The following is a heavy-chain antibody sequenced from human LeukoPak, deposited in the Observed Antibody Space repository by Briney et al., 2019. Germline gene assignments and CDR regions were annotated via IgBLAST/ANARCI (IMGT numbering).Heavy chain of an antibody. CDR3: ARGAPDSSGYYRHFDY. V-gene: IGHV1-8*01. CDR2: MNPNSGNT. Sequence: GASVKVSCKASRYTFTSYDINWVRQATGQGLEWMGWMNPNSGNTGYAQKFQGRVSMTRNTSVSTGYMELSSLRSEDTAVYYCARGAPDSSGYYRHFDYWGQGTLVTVSS. D-gene: IGHD3-22*01. CDR1: RYTFTSYD. J-gene: IGHJ4*02.